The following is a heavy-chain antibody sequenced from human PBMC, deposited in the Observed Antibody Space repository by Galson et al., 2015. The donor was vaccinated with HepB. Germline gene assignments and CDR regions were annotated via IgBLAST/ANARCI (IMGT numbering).Heavy chain of an antibody. CDR1: GGSISSSF. J-gene: IGHJ6*02. Sequence: SETLSLTCTVSGGSISSSFWSWIRQPPGKGLEWIGYIYYSGSTSYNPSLKSRVTISVDTSKNQFSLNLSSVTAADTAVYYCASQTYYYSGIDVWGPGTTVTVSS. V-gene: IGHV4-59*01. CDR3: ASQTYYYSGIDV. CDR2: IYYSGST.